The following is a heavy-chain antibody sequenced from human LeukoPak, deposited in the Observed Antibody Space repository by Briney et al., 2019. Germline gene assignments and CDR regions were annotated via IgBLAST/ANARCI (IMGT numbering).Heavy chain of an antibody. CDR2: ISESGGST. Sequence: GGSLRLSCAASGFTFRSYAMSWVRRAPGKGLEWVSDISESGGSTHYADSVKGRFTISRDNSKNTLYLQMNTLRAEDTAVYFCAKIRGYTYGFGDYWGQGVLVTVSS. CDR1: GFTFRSYA. D-gene: IGHD5-18*01. V-gene: IGHV3-23*01. J-gene: IGHJ4*02. CDR3: AKIRGYTYGFGDY.